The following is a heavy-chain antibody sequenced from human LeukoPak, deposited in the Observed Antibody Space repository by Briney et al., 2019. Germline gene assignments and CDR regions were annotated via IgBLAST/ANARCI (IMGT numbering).Heavy chain of an antibody. D-gene: IGHD3-22*01. J-gene: IGHJ4*02. CDR1: GYTFTSYD. Sequence: ASVKVSCKASGYTFTSYDINWVRQATGQGLEWMGWMNPNSGNTGYAQKFQGRVTMTRNTSISTAYMELSSLRSDDTAVYYCASSQMYYYDRSGPTPLHYWGQGPLATFSS. CDR3: ASSQMYYYDRSGPTPLHY. V-gene: IGHV1-8*01. CDR2: MNPNSGNT.